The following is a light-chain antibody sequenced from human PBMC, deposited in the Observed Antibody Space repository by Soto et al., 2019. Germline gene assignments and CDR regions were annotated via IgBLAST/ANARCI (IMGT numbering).Light chain of an antibody. Sequence: EIVLTQSPGTLSLSPGERATLSCRASQSVSSSYLAWYQQKPGQAPRLVIHGASSRATGIPDRFSGSGSGTDFILTISRLEPEDFAVYYCQQYGSSPETFGQGTKVDI. CDR1: QSVSSSY. CDR3: QQYGSSPET. V-gene: IGKV3-20*01. J-gene: IGKJ1*01. CDR2: GAS.